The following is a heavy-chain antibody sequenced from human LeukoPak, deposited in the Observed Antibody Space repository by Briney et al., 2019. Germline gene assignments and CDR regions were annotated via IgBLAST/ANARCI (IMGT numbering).Heavy chain of an antibody. V-gene: IGHV3-30*09. Sequence: PGGSLRLSCAASGFTFTTYSMHWVRQAPGKGLEWVAVISHDATNKYYADSVQGRFAISRDNSKNTLYLQMNSLRPEDTAVYYCARDRLLITVAGTVDQWGRGTLVTVSS. CDR2: ISHDATNK. D-gene: IGHD6-19*01. J-gene: IGHJ4*02. CDR3: ARDRLLITVAGTVDQ. CDR1: GFTFTTYS.